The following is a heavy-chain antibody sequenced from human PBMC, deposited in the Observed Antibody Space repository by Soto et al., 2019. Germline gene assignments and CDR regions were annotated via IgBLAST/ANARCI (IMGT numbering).Heavy chain of an antibody. Sequence: EVQLVESGGGLVQPGNSLRLSCAGSGFTFDDYAMHWVRQAPGKGLEWVSGISYNSGSVGYADSVSGRFTISRDRAKKSLYLETNSRKTEDTAFHYCSISKVGFWRGYYSDRAFGHWGQGTLVTVSS. CDR3: SISKVGFWRGYYSDRAFGH. CDR2: ISYNSGSV. J-gene: IGHJ4*02. D-gene: IGHD3-3*01. CDR1: GFTFDDYA. V-gene: IGHV3-9*01.